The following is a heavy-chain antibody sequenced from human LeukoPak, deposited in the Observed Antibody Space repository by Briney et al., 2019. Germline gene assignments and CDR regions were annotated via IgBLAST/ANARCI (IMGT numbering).Heavy chain of an antibody. CDR2: IYHSGST. D-gene: IGHD1-26*01. V-gene: IGHV4-4*02. CDR3: ARVRVGATFDD. Sequence: PSGTLSLTCAVSGGSISSSNWWSWVRQPPGKGLEWIGEIYHSGSTNYNPSLKSRVTISVDTSKNQFSLNLTSVTAADTAVYSCARVRVGATFDDWGQGTLVTVSS. CDR1: GGSISSSNW. J-gene: IGHJ4*02.